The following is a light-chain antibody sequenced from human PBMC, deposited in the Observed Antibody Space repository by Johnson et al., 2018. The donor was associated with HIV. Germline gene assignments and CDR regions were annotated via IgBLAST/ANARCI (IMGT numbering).Light chain of an antibody. J-gene: IGLJ1*01. CDR1: SSNIGNNY. V-gene: IGLV1-51*01. Sequence: VLTQPPSVSAAPGQRVTISCSGSSSNIGNNYVSWYQQLPGRAPKLLIYDNNKRPSGIPDRFSGSKSGTSATLGITGLQTGDEADYYCGTWDNSLTAYVFGTGTKVTV. CDR2: DNN. CDR3: GTWDNSLTAYV.